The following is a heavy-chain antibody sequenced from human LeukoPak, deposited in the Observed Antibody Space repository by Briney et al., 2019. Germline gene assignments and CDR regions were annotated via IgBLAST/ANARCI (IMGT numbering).Heavy chain of an antibody. CDR2: ISNSGSTI. CDR3: GRGHWGLDY. CDR1: GFTFSDSY. V-gene: IGHV3-11*04. Sequence: RGSLRLSCAASGFTFSDSYMTWIRQAPGKGLEWVSYISNSGSTIYYADSVKGRFSISRDNAESSLYLQMNSLRVEDTAVYYCGRGHWGLDYWGQGTLVTVSS. D-gene: IGHD7-27*01. J-gene: IGHJ4*02.